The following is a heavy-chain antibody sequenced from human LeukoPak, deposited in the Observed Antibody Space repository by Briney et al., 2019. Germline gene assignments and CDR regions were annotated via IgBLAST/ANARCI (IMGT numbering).Heavy chain of an antibody. Sequence: GASVKVSCKASGYTFTSYGISWVRQAPGQGLEWVGWISAYNGNTNYAQKLQGRVTMTTDTSTSTAYMELRSLRSDDTAVYYCARVKGVVPAAIDDYWGQGTLVTVSS. CDR3: ARVKGVVPAAIDDY. J-gene: IGHJ4*02. CDR1: GYTFTSYG. CDR2: ISAYNGNT. D-gene: IGHD2-2*01. V-gene: IGHV1-18*01.